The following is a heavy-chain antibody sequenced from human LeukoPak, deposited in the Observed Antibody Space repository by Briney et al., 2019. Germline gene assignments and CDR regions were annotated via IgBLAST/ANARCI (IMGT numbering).Heavy chain of an antibody. V-gene: IGHV1-18*01. J-gene: IGHJ6*02. CDR1: GYTFTSYG. D-gene: IGHD3-3*01. CDR2: ISAYTGNT. CDR3: ARYYDFRMGGPYYYYGMDV. Sequence: ASVKVSCKASGYTFTSYGISWVRQAPGQGLEWMGWISAYTGNTNYAQKLQGRVTMTTDTSTSTAYMELRSLRSDDTAVYYCARYYDFRMGGPYYYYGMDVWGQGTTVTVSS.